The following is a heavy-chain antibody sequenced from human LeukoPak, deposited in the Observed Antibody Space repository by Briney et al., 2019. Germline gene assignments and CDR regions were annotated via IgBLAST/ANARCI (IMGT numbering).Heavy chain of an antibody. Sequence: EASVKVSCKASGYTFTGYYMHWVRQAPGQGLEWMGWINPNSGGTNYAQKFQGRVTMTRDTSISTAYMELSRLRSDDTAVYYCARPDSGSYARRDAFDIWGQGTMVTVSS. CDR1: GYTFTGYY. V-gene: IGHV1-2*02. CDR3: ARPDSGSYARRDAFDI. J-gene: IGHJ3*02. D-gene: IGHD3-10*01. CDR2: INPNSGGT.